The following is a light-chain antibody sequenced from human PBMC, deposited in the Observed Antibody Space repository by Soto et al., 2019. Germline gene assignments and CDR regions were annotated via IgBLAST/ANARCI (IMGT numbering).Light chain of an antibody. V-gene: IGLV2-14*01. CDR1: SSDVGGYNY. Sequence: SALTQPASVSGSPGQSITISCTGTSSDVGGYNYVSWYQQHPGKAPKLMIYDVSNRPSGVSNRFSGSKSGNTASLTISGLQAEDEADYYCSSYTSSSTLCVFGTGTKLTVL. CDR3: SSYTSSSTLCV. CDR2: DVS. J-gene: IGLJ1*01.